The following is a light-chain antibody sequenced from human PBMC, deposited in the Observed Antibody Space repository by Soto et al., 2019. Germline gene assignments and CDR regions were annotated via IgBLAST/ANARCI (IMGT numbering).Light chain of an antibody. V-gene: IGLV2-14*01. Sequence: QSALTQPASVSGSPGQSITISCTGTSSDVGGYNYVSWFQQHPGKAPKLKIYDVSNRPSGVSNRFSGSKSGNTASLTISELQAEDEADYYCTSFTTISTLVFGGGTKLTVL. CDR2: DVS. CDR1: SSDVGGYNY. CDR3: TSFTTISTLV. J-gene: IGLJ3*02.